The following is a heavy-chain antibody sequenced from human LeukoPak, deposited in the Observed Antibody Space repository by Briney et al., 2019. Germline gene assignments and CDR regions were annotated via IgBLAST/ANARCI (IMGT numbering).Heavy chain of an antibody. D-gene: IGHD3-10*01. CDR2: IYPDGNT. J-gene: IGHJ4*02. V-gene: IGHV3-53*01. Sequence: ETLSLTCTVSGGSISSGDYYWSWILQPPGKGLEWVSGIYPDGNTYYADPVRGRFSISRDNVKNTLYLQMNGLRVDDTAVYYCARWFPSNAFDYWGQGTLVTVSS. CDR1: GGSISSGDYY. CDR3: ARWFPSNAFDY.